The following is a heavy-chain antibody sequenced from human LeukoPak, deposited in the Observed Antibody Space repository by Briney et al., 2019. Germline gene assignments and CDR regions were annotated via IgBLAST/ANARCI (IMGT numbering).Heavy chain of an antibody. D-gene: IGHD6-19*01. V-gene: IGHV1-69*05. CDR1: GGTFSSYA. CDR2: IIHIFGTA. CDR3: ARDPFPGQWLVLGYFDY. Sequence: GSSVKVSCKASGGTFSSYAISWVRQAPGQGLEWMGRIIHIFGTANYAQKFQGRVTITTDESTSTAYMELSSLRSEDTAVYYCARDPFPGQWLVLGYFDYWGQGTLVTVSS. J-gene: IGHJ4*02.